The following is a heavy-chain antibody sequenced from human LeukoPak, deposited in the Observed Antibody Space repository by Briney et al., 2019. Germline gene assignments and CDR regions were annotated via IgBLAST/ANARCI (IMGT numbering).Heavy chain of an antibody. V-gene: IGHV4-31*03. CDR2: IYYSGST. CDR1: GGSISSSSYY. J-gene: IGHJ4*02. CDR3: AREGYCSGGSCYE. Sequence: SETLSLTCTVSGGSISSSSYYWGWIRQHPGKGLEWIGYIYYSGSTYYNPSLKSRVTISVDTSKNQFSLKLSSVTAADTAVYYCAREGYCSGGSCYEWGQGTLVTVSS. D-gene: IGHD2-15*01.